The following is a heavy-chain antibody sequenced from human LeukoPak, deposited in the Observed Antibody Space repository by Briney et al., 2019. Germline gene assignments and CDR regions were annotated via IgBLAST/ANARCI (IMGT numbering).Heavy chain of an antibody. CDR2: ISGSGGST. D-gene: IGHD3-3*01. Sequence: GGSLRLSCAASGFTFSSYAMGWVRQAPGKGLEWVSAISGSGGSTYYADSVKGRFTISRDNSKNTLYLQMNSLRVEDTAVYYCAKDATYYDFWSGYYDPQAAYYFDYWGQGTLVTVSS. V-gene: IGHV3-23*01. CDR1: GFTFSSYA. J-gene: IGHJ4*02. CDR3: AKDATYYDFWSGYYDPQAAYYFDY.